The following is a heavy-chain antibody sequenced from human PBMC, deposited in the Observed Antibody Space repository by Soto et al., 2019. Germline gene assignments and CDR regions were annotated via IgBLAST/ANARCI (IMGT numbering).Heavy chain of an antibody. CDR3: AGGVGATAATFDH. J-gene: IGHJ4*02. V-gene: IGHV1-3*01. CDR2: INPGNGDT. CDR1: GDTFTDYA. Sequence: QVHLVQSGAEVKKPGASVKVSCKASGDTFTDYAIHWVRQAPRQRLEWLAWINPGNGDTQYSQKFQGRVTLTRDTSATTAYMELSSLRSEDTSVYFCAGGVGATAATFDHWGQGTLVTVSS. D-gene: IGHD1-26*01.